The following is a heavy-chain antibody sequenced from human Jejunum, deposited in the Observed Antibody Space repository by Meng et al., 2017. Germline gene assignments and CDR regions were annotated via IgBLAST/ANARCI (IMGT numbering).Heavy chain of an antibody. CDR3: AKDRQVSAIATAVIICLGFDL. CDR2: ISAGGGST. D-gene: IGHD2-21*01. J-gene: IGHJ2*01. V-gene: IGHV3-23*01. Sequence: GESLKISCTASGFTFSDSAMGWVRQAPGKGLEWVATISAGGGSTYYGDSVKGRFTVSRDNSKNTLYLQMNSLRAEDTAVYYCAKDRQVSAIATAVIICLGFDLWGRGTLVTVSS. CDR1: GFTFSDSA.